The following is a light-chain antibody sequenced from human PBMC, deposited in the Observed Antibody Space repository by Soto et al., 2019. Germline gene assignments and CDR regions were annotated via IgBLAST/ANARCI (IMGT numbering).Light chain of an antibody. CDR2: GAS. J-gene: IGKJ4*01. V-gene: IGKV3-15*01. CDR1: QSVSST. Sequence: EIVMPQSPATLSVSPGERATLSCRASQSVSSTLAWYQQKPGQAPWLLIYGASTRATGVPARFSGSGSGTEFTLTISSLQSEDFAVYYCQQYNNWPLTFGGGTKVEI. CDR3: QQYNNWPLT.